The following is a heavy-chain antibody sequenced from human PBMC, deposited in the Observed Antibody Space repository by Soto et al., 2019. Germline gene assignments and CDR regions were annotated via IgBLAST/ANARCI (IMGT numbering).Heavy chain of an antibody. V-gene: IGHV5-51*01. CDR3: AALTGATFH. CDR1: GSSFNSYW. CDR2: VHPGDSDI. D-gene: IGHD1-20*01. J-gene: IGHJ4*02. Sequence: GESLKISCKASGSSFNSYWIGWVRQMPGKGLEWMGIVHPGDSDIRYSPSFQGQVTVSVDRSISTAYLQWSSLKASDTAMYYCAALTGATFHWGQGTLVTVSS.